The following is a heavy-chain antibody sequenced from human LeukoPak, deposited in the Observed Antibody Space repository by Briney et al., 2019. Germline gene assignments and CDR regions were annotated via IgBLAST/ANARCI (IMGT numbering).Heavy chain of an antibody. CDR1: GGTFSSYA. V-gene: IGHV1-8*02. CDR2: MNPNSGHT. CDR3: AREALDIVVVPAAITPSD. J-gene: IGHJ4*02. D-gene: IGHD2-2*02. Sequence: ASVKVSCKASGGTFSSYAISWVRPAPGQGLEWMGWMNPNSGHTGYAQKFQGRVTMTRNTSITTAYMELSSLRSEDTAVYYCAREALDIVVVPAAITPSDWGQGTLVTVSS.